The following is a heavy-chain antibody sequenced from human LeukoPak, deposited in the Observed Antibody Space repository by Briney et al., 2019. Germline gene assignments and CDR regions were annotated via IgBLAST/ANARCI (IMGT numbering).Heavy chain of an antibody. CDR1: GYTFTGYY. Sequence: ASVKVSCKASGYTFTGYYMHWVRQAPGQGLEWMGIINPSGGSTSYAQKSQGRVTMTRDTSTSTVYMEPSSLRSVDTAVYYCARRGSLGAFDIWGQGTMVTVSS. J-gene: IGHJ3*02. CDR3: ARRGSLGAFDI. D-gene: IGHD3-10*01. CDR2: INPSGGST. V-gene: IGHV1-46*01.